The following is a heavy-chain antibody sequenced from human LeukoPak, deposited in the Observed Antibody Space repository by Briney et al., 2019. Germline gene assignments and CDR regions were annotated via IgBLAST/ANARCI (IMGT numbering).Heavy chain of an antibody. CDR1: GASTSHFY. J-gene: IGHJ3*02. D-gene: IGHD5-12*01. V-gene: IGHV4-59*01. Sequence: SETLSLSCTVSGASTSHFYWNWIRQPPGKGLEWIGYMHNSGNSKHSPSLESRVTISIDTSKNQFSLQLTSVTAADTAIYYCARSAEWLRNAFDIWGQGTMVSVSS. CDR3: ARSAEWLRNAFDI. CDR2: MHNSGNS.